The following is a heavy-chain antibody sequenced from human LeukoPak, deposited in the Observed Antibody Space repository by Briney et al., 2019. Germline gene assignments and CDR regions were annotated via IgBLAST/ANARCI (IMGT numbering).Heavy chain of an antibody. CDR1: GGSISSYY. V-gene: IGHV4-59*08. D-gene: IGHD4-17*01. Sequence: PSETLSLTCTVSGGSISSYYWSWIRQPPGKGLEWIGYIYYSGSTNYNPSLKSRVTISVDTSKNQFSLKLSSVTAADTAVYYCASHDYGDSFGYWGQGTLVTVSS. CDR3: ASHDYGDSFGY. CDR2: IYYSGST. J-gene: IGHJ4*02.